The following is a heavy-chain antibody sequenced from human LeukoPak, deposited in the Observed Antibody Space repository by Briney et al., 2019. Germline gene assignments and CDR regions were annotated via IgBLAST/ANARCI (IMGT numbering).Heavy chain of an antibody. CDR3: ARDSQLAS. D-gene: IGHD2-2*01. Sequence: GGSLRLSCAASGFTFSSYGMHWVRQAPGKGLEWVALIWYDGSNKNYADSVKGRFTISRDNSNNTLYLQMNSLRAEDTAVYYCARDSQLASWGQGTLVTVSS. V-gene: IGHV3-33*01. CDR2: IWYDGSNK. J-gene: IGHJ5*01. CDR1: GFTFSSYG.